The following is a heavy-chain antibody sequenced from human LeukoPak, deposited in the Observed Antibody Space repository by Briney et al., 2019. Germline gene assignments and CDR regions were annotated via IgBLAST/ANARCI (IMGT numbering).Heavy chain of an antibody. J-gene: IGHJ5*02. CDR1: GFTFSSYS. V-gene: IGHV3-21*01. CDR3: ARGGATVMNWFDP. CDR2: ISSSSSYI. Sequence: PGGSLRLSCAASGFTFSSYSMNWVRQAPGKGLEWVSSISSSSSYIYYADSVKGRFTISRDNAKNSLYLQMNSLRAKDTAVYYCARGGATVMNWFDPWGQGTLVTVSS. D-gene: IGHD1-26*01.